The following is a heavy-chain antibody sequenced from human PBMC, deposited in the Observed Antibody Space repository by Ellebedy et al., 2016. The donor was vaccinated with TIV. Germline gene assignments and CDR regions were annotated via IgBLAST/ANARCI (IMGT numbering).Heavy chain of an antibody. V-gene: IGHV3-74*01. CDR2: INGDGGFT. D-gene: IGHD2-21*02. CDR1: GFTFSRHW. Sequence: GESLKISCAASGFTFSRHWMHWIRPAPGKGLVWLSCINGDGGFTSHADFVKGRFTISRDNAKNTLNLQMNSLKAEDTAMYYCSTLSDTGYWGHGTLVTVSS. CDR3: STLSDTGY. J-gene: IGHJ4*01.